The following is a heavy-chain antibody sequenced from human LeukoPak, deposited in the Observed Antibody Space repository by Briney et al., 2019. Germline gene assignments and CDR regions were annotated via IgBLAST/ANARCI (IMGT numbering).Heavy chain of an antibody. V-gene: IGHV4-61*08. CDR1: GGSVSSGGFY. D-gene: IGHD7-27*01. CDR3: ARRSGTPLGFNRYDY. Sequence: KASETLSLTCTVSGGSVSSGGFYWTWIRQPPGKGLEWIGYIYYSGSTNYIPSLRSRLTISVDTSKNQFSLKLSSVTAADTAVYYCARRSGTPLGFNRYDYWGQGTLVTVSS. CDR2: IYYSGST. J-gene: IGHJ4*02.